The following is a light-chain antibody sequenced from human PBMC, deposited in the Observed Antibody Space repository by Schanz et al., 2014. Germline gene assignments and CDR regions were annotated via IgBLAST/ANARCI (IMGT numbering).Light chain of an antibody. Sequence: QPVLTQPPSVSGAPGQRVTISCTGSSSNIGAGYDVHWYQQLPGTAPKLLIYANSNRPSGVPDRFSGSKSGASASLAITGLQAEDEADYYCSSYTSSSTLPNWVFGGGTKLTVL. CDR2: ANS. CDR3: SSYTSSSTLPNWV. J-gene: IGLJ3*02. V-gene: IGLV1-40*01. CDR1: SSNIGAGYD.